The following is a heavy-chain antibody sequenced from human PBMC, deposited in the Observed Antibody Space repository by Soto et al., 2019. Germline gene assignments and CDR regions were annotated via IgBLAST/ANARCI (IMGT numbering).Heavy chain of an antibody. CDR2: ISTYNENM. Sequence: GASVKVSCKVSGSTFTSNGIGWVRQAPGQGLEWMGWISTYNENMDTAPQLQGRLTMTTDTSTTTAYMELTNLKFDDTALYYCAYVGGYSPGAFPFRLWCQGPPVTV. V-gene: IGHV1-18*04. CDR3: AYVGGYSPGAFPFRL. CDR1: GSTFTSNG. J-gene: IGHJ4*02. D-gene: IGHD5-18*01.